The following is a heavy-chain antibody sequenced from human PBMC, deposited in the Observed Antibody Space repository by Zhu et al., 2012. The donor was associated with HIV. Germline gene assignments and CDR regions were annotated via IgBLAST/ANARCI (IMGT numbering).Heavy chain of an antibody. Sequence: EVQLVESGGGLVQPGRSLRLSCIVSGFTFGDFAMSWFRQSPGKGLEWVGFIRSKAYGGTTEYAASVKGRFTISRDDSRSVAYLQMNSLKTEDTAVYYCTRRGITGTTFAFDIWGQGTMVTVSS. CDR3: TRRGITGTTFAFDI. CDR2: IRSKAYGGTT. D-gene: IGHD1-20*01. J-gene: IGHJ3*02. CDR1: GFTFGDFA. V-gene: IGHV3-49*03.